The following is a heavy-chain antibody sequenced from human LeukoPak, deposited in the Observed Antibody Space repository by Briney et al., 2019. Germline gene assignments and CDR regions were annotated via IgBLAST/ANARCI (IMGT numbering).Heavy chain of an antibody. CDR1: GGSIGSYY. Sequence: SETLSLTCTVSGGSIGSYYWSWIRQPPGKGLEWIGYIYYSGSTNYSPSLQSRVTLSVDTSKNQFSLKLSSVTAADTAVYYCARVEMATSGAFDIWGQGTMVTVSS. CDR3: ARVEMATSGAFDI. D-gene: IGHD5-24*01. J-gene: IGHJ3*02. CDR2: IYYSGST. V-gene: IGHV4-59*01.